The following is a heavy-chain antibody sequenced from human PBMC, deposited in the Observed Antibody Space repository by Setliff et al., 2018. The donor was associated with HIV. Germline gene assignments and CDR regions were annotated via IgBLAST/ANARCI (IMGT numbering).Heavy chain of an antibody. CDR3: ARDFRYDTSGSLTGYGLDV. CDR1: GYTFTSYG. V-gene: IGHV1-18*01. J-gene: IGHJ6*02. Sequence: ASVKVSCKASGYTFTSYGISWVRQAPGQGLEWMGWISAYNGNTNYAQKLQGRVTMTTDTSTSTAYMELRSLRSDDTAVYYCARDFRYDTSGSLTGYGLDVWGQGTTVTVSS. D-gene: IGHD3-22*01. CDR2: ISAYNGNT.